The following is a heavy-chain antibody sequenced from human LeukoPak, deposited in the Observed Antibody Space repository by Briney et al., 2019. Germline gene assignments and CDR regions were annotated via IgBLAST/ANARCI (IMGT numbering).Heavy chain of an antibody. V-gene: IGHV1-69*04. D-gene: IGHD1-26*01. Sequence: ASVTVSCKASGGTFSSYAISWVRQALGQGLEWMGRIIPILGIANYAQKFQGRVTITADKSTSTAYMELSSLRSEDTAVYYCVTNGFSGSYYGWFDYWGQGTLVTVSS. J-gene: IGHJ4*02. CDR3: VTNGFSGSYYGWFDY. CDR2: IIPILGIA. CDR1: GGTFSSYA.